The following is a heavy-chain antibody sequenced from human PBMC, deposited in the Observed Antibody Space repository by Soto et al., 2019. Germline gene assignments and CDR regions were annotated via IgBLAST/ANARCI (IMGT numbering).Heavy chain of an antibody. CDR3: ARGNLGLRFLEWSDVYYFDY. V-gene: IGHV4-30-4*01. Sequence: SSETLSLTCTVSGGSISSGDYYWSWIRQPPGKGLEWIGYIYYSGSTYYNPSLKSRVTISVDTSKNQFSLKLSSVTAADTAVYYCARGNLGLRFLEWSDVYYFDYWGQGTLVTVSS. CDR1: GGSISSGDYY. J-gene: IGHJ4*02. CDR2: IYYSGST. D-gene: IGHD3-3*01.